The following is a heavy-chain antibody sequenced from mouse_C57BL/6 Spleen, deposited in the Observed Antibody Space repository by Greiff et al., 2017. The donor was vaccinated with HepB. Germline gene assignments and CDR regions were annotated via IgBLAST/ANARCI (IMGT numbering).Heavy chain of an antibody. CDR1: GYSITSGYY. D-gene: IGHD2-4*01. CDR2: ISYDGSN. V-gene: IGHV3-6*01. Sequence: VQLKESGPGLVKPSQSLSLTCSVTGYSITSGYYWNWIRQFPGNKLEWMGYISYDGSNNYNPSLKNRISITRDTSKNQFFLKLNSVTTEDTATYYCARRKGLPYYFDYWGQGTTLTVSS. CDR3: ARRKGLPYYFDY. J-gene: IGHJ2*01.